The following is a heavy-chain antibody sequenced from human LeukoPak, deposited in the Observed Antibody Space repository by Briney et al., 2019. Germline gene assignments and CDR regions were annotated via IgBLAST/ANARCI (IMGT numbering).Heavy chain of an antibody. Sequence: GASVTVSFKASGGTFSSYAISWVRQAPGQGLEWMGGIIPIFGTANYAQEFQGRVTITADESTSTAYMELSSLRSEDTAVYYCARDWDYYDSSGHDAFDIWGQGTMVTVSS. CDR3: ARDWDYYDSSGHDAFDI. V-gene: IGHV1-69*01. CDR1: GGTFSSYA. D-gene: IGHD3-22*01. J-gene: IGHJ3*02. CDR2: IIPIFGTA.